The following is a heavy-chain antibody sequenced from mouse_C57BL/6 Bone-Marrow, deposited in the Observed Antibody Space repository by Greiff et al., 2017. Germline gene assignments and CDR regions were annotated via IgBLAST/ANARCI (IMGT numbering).Heavy chain of an antibody. CDR2: IYIGNGYT. CDR1: GYTFISYG. V-gene: IGHV1-58*01. D-gene: IGHD2-5*01. Sequence: DVKLQESGAELVRPGSSVKMSCKTSGYTFISYGINWVKQRPGQGLEWIGYIYIGNGYTEYNEKFKGKATLTSDTSSSTAYMQLSSLTSEDSAIYFCARGYYSNYWYFDVWGTGTTVTVSS. J-gene: IGHJ1*03. CDR3: ARGYYSNYWYFDV.